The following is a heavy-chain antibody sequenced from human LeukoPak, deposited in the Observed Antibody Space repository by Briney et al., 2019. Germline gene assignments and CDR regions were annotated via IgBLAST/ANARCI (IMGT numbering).Heavy chain of an antibody. Sequence: SETLSLTCTVSGGSISSSSYYWGWIRQLPGKGLEWIGSSYYSGSTYYNPSLKSRVTISVDTSKNQFSLKLSSVTAADTAVYYCARHKDWWLRYFDYWGQGTLVTVSS. D-gene: IGHD5-12*01. J-gene: IGHJ4*02. CDR2: SYYSGST. CDR3: ARHKDWWLRYFDY. CDR1: GGSISSSSYY. V-gene: IGHV4-39*01.